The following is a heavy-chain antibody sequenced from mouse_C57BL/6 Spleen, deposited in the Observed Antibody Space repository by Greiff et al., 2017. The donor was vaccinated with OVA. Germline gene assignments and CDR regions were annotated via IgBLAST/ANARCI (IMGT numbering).Heavy chain of an antibody. V-gene: IGHV1-74*01. CDR2: IHPSDSAT. J-gene: IGHJ3*01. D-gene: IGHD1-1*01. Sequence: QVQLQQPGAELVKPGASVKVSCKASGYTFTSYWMHWVKQRPGQGLEWIGRIHPSDSATNYNQKFKGKATLTVDKSSSTAYMQLSSLTSEDSAVYYCAIEDYYGGFAYWGQGTLVTVSA. CDR1: GYTFTSYW. CDR3: AIEDYYGGFAY.